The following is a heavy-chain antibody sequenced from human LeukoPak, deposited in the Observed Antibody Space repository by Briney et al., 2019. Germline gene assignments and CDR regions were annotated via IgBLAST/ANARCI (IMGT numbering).Heavy chain of an antibody. CDR2: ISWNSGSI. V-gene: IGHV3-9*01. J-gene: IGHJ6*02. D-gene: IGHD5-18*01. CDR3: ARTDTPMGPDGMDV. Sequence: GGSLRLSCAASGFTFDDYAMHWVRQAPGKGLEWVSGISWNSGSIGYADSVKGRFTISRDNAKNSLYLQMNSLRSEDTAVYYCARTDTPMGPDGMDVWGQGTTVTVSS. CDR1: GFTFDDYA.